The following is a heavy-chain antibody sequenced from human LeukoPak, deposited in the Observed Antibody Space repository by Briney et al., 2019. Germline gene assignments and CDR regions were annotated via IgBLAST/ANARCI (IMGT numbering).Heavy chain of an antibody. D-gene: IGHD5-18*01. V-gene: IGHV4-39*01. CDR3: ARLRGYTSGNPGY. J-gene: IGHJ4*02. CDR1: GASISSSSYY. Sequence: PSETLSLTCTVSGASISSSSYYWGWIRQPPGKGLEWIGSIYYNGDTYYNSSLKSRLTISVDTSENQFTLKLSSMTAADTALYYCARLRGYTSGNPGYWGQGSLVTVSS. CDR2: IYYNGDT.